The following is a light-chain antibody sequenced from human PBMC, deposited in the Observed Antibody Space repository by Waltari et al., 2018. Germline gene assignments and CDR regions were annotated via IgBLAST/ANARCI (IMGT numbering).Light chain of an antibody. Sequence: DIQMTQSPSTLSASVGDRVIFSCRASQSISKWLAWYQQQPGKAPKLLIYKASTLESGVPSRFSGSGSGTEFTLTISSLQPEDIATYYCQQYNSYSLLSFGGGTKVEIK. J-gene: IGKJ4*01. CDR3: QQYNSYSLLS. V-gene: IGKV1-5*03. CDR2: KAS. CDR1: QSISKW.